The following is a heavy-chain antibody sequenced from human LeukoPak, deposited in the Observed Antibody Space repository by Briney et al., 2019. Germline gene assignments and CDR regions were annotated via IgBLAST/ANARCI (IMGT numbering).Heavy chain of an antibody. J-gene: IGHJ5*02. V-gene: IGHV1-8*01. D-gene: IGHD1-26*01. CDR1: GYTFSSYD. CDR2: MNPKSGNT. Sequence: ASVKVSCKASGYTFSSYDINWVRQATGQGLEWMGWMNPKSGNTGYVQKFQGRVTMTRNTSIGTAYMELSSLRPEDTALYYCARVPRGRHPFDPWGQGTLVTVSS. CDR3: ARVPRGRHPFDP.